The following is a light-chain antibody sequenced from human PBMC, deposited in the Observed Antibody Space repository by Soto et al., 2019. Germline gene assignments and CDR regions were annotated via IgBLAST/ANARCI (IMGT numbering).Light chain of an antibody. CDR2: EVS. V-gene: IGLV2-14*01. Sequence: QSALTQPASVSGSPGQSITIFCSGTSSDVGAYKFVSWYRHHPGKAPQVMIYEVSNRPSGVSNLFSGSKSGNTASLTISGLQPEDEGDYYCSSYTSTSTPWVFGGGTQLTVL. CDR3: SSYTSTSTPWV. CDR1: SSDVGAYKF. J-gene: IGLJ3*02.